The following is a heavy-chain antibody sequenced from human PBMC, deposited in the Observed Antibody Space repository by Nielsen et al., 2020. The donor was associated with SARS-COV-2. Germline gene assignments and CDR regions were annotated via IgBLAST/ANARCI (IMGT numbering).Heavy chain of an antibody. CDR2: IRPDGTGA. CDR3: KSEGN. Sequence: GVLKISCAASGFTFSASWMAWVRQAPGKGLEWLSNIRPDGTGANYVDSVKGRFTISRDNAKNLLYLQMGSLRADDTAVYFCKSEGNWGQGTLVTVSS. V-gene: IGHV3-7*03. CDR1: GFTFSASW. J-gene: IGHJ4*02.